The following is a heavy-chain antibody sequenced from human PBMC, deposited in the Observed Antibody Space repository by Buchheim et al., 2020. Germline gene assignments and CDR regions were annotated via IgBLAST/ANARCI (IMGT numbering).Heavy chain of an antibody. V-gene: IGHV1-8*01. Sequence: QVQLVQSGAEVKKPGASVKVSCKASGYTFTSYDINWVRQASGQGLEWTGWMNPNSGNTGYAQKFQGRVTMTRNTSISTAYMELSSLRSEDTAVYYCARAPAKVAARPDVWFDPWGQGTL. CDR3: ARAPAKVAARPDVWFDP. J-gene: IGHJ5*02. CDR1: GYTFTSYD. D-gene: IGHD6-6*01. CDR2: MNPNSGNT.